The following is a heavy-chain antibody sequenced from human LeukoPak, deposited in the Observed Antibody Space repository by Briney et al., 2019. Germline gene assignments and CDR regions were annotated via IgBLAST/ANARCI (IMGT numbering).Heavy chain of an antibody. V-gene: IGHV3-21*01. Sequence: PGGSLRLSCAASGFTFSIYSMNWVRRAPGKGLEWLSSITSSSNYIYYADSVKGRFTISRDNVQNSLYLQMNSLRAEDTAMYYCARDRGYFDNWGQGTLVTASS. CDR2: ITSSSNYI. CDR1: GFTFSIYS. CDR3: ARDRGYFDN. J-gene: IGHJ4*02.